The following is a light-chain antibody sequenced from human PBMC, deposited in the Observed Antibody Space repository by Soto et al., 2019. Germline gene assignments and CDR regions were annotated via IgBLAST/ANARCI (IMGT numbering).Light chain of an antibody. CDR2: EDN. J-gene: IGLJ2*01. CDR3: GTRDSRLSAGV. V-gene: IGLV1-51*02. Sequence: QSVLKQSPSGSAAPGQKVTISCSGGSSNFGKNYVSWYQQFPGTAPKRLSYEDNKRPSGIPDRFSGSKSGTSATLGITGLQSGDEAHYFCGTRDSRLSAGVFVGGTPLPVL. CDR1: SSNFGKNY.